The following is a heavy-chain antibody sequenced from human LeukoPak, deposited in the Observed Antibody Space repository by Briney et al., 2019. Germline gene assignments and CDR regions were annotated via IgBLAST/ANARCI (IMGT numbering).Heavy chain of an antibody. CDR2: ISANNGNT. V-gene: IGHV1-18*01. J-gene: IGHJ4*02. CDR3: AREGTAGRYYFDY. D-gene: IGHD3-10*01. CDR1: GYTFSSHG. Sequence: GASVKVSCKAPGYTFSSHGITWVRQAPGQGLEWMGWISANNGNTNYAQKLQGRVTVTTDTSTSIAYMELRSLRSDDTAVYYCAREGTAGRYYFDYWGQGTLVTVSS.